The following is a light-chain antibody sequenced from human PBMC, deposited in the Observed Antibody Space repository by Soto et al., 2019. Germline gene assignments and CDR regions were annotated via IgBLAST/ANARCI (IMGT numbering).Light chain of an antibody. V-gene: IGKV3-15*01. J-gene: IGKJ5*01. Sequence: QAPAPLSVCPGERLTLSCRASQSVDINLAWYQQKPGQAPRLVIYGASTRATDMPGTFSGSGSGTEFTLTISSLESEDFAVYYCQQYYSWPSFGQGTRLEI. CDR2: GAS. CDR1: QSVDIN. CDR3: QQYYSWPS.